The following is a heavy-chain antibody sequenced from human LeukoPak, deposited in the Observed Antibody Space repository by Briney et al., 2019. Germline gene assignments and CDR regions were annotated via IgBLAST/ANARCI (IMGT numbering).Heavy chain of an antibody. V-gene: IGHV3-21*01. CDR2: ISSSSSYI. CDR3: AREGGDNVVPAAPFDY. J-gene: IGHJ4*02. CDR1: GFNFSSYS. D-gene: IGHD2-2*01. Sequence: GGSLRLSCAASGFNFSSYSMNWVRQAPGKGLEWVSTISSSSSYIYYADSVKGRFTISRDNAKNSLYLQMNSLRAEDTAVYYCAREGGDNVVPAAPFDYWGQGTLVTVSS.